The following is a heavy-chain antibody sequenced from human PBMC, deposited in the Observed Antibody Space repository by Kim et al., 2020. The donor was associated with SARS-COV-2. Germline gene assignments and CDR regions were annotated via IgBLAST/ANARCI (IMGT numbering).Heavy chain of an antibody. D-gene: IGHD2-2*01. Sequence: YYNPSLKSRVTISVDTSKNPFSLKLSSVSAADTAVYYCARLEFRAAAFDPWGQGTLVTVSS. J-gene: IGHJ5*02. CDR3: ARLEFRAAAFDP. V-gene: IGHV4-39*01.